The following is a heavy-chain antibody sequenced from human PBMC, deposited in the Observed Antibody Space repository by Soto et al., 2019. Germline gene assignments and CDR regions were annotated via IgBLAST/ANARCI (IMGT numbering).Heavy chain of an antibody. V-gene: IGHV2-70*01. Sequence: SGPTLVNPTQTLTLTCTFSVFSLSTSGMCVSWIRQPPGKALEWLALIDWDDDKYYSTSLKTRLTISKDTSKNQVFLTMTNMDPVDTATYYCARILGLQYPDGMDVWGQGTTVTVSS. CDR1: VFSLSTSGMC. J-gene: IGHJ6*02. CDR3: ARILGLQYPDGMDV. CDR2: IDWDDDK. D-gene: IGHD4-4*01.